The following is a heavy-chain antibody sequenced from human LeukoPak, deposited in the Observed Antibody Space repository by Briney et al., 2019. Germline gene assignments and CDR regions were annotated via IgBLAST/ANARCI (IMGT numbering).Heavy chain of an antibody. CDR3: ARGVDGHFRSGYLTHYYYYGMDV. CDR1: GFTFSDYY. D-gene: IGHD3-3*02. V-gene: IGHV3-11*01. CDR2: ISSSGSTI. J-gene: IGHJ6*02. Sequence: GGSLRLSCAASGFTFSDYYMSWIRQAPGKGLEWVSYISSSGSTIYYADSVKGRFTISRDNAKNSLYLQMNSLRAEDTAVYYCARGVDGHFRSGYLTHYYYYGMDVWGQGTTVTVSS.